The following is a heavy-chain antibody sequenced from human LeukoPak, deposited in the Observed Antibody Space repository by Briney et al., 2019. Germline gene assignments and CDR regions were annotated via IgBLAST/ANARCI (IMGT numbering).Heavy chain of an antibody. CDR3: AKDHLLYSSVWYIPFDASDI. CDR1: GFTFSSYG. V-gene: IGHV3-23*01. D-gene: IGHD6-19*01. Sequence: PGGTLRLSCAASGFTFSSYGMSWVRQTPGKGLEWVSAISGSDTTTYYADSVKGRFTISRDDSKNTLYLQMNSLRVEDTAVYYCAKDHLLYSSVWYIPFDASDIWGQGTMVTVSS. CDR2: ISGSDTTT. J-gene: IGHJ3*02.